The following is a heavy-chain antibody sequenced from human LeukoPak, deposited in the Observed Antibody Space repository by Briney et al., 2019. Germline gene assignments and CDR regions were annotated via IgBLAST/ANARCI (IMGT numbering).Heavy chain of an antibody. Sequence: GGSLRLSCAASGFTFNIYTMSWVRQAPGKGLEWVSVIYSGGSTYYADSVKGRFTISRDNSKNTLYLQMNSPRAEDTAVYYCARLGYSSSSDSDYWGQGTLVTVSS. V-gene: IGHV3-53*01. CDR2: IYSGGST. D-gene: IGHD6-6*01. CDR3: ARLGYSSSSDSDY. CDR1: GFTFNIYT. J-gene: IGHJ4*02.